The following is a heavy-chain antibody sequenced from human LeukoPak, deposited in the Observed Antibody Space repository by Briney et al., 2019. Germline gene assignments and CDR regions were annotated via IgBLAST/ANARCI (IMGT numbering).Heavy chain of an antibody. CDR3: ASAIHHYLASSGSFDI. CDR2: IKQDGSEK. D-gene: IGHD3-22*01. V-gene: IGHV3-7*01. J-gene: IGHJ3*02. CDR1: EFIISPYS. Sequence: GGSLRLSCAASEFIISPYSMSWVRQAPGKGLQWVANIKQDGSEKYNVGSAKGRFTISRDNAKNSVSLQMHSLRVEDTAVYYCASAIHHYLASSGSFDIWGQGTMVTVSS.